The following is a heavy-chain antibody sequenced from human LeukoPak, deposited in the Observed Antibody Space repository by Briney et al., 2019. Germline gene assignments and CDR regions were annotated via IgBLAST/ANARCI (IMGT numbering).Heavy chain of an antibody. D-gene: IGHD6-6*01. CDR1: GFTFSSYG. CDR3: ARDRPYSSSSFQDY. Sequence: PGRSLRLSCAASGFTFSSYGMHWVRQAPGKGLEWVAVIWYDGSNKYYADSVKGRFTISRDNSKNTLYLQMNSLRAEDTAVYYCARDRPYSSSSFQDYWGQGTLVTVSS. J-gene: IGHJ4*02. V-gene: IGHV3-33*01. CDR2: IWYDGSNK.